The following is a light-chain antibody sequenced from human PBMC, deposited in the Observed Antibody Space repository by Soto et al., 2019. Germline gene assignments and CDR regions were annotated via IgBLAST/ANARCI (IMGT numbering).Light chain of an antibody. CDR3: QQRSNWRLT. J-gene: IGKJ4*01. V-gene: IGKV3-11*01. CDR1: QSVSSY. Sequence: EIVLTQSPATLSLSPGERATLSCRASQSVSSYLAWYQQKPGQAPRLLIYDASNKATGIPDMFSGSGSGTDFTLTSIILEPEDFAFYYCQQRSNWRLTCGGGTKVEIK. CDR2: DAS.